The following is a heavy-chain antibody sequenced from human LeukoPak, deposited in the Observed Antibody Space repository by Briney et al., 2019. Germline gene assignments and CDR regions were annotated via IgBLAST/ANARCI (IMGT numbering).Heavy chain of an antibody. CDR2: INHSGST. V-gene: IGHV4-34*01. J-gene: IGHJ4*02. D-gene: IGHD3-10*01. CDR3: ARVRRSYYYGSGSSYYFDY. Sequence: SETLSLTCAVYGGSFSGYYWSWIRQPPGKGLEWIGEINHSGSTNYNPSLKSRVTISVETSKNQFSLKLSSVTAADTAVYYCARVRRSYYYGSGSSYYFDYWGQGTLVTVSS. CDR1: GGSFSGYY.